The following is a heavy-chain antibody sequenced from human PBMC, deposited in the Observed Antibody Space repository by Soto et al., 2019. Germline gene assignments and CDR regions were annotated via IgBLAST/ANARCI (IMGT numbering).Heavy chain of an antibody. CDR1: GFTFSSYA. CDR3: AKVVSGVVISPATYYYGMDV. Sequence: EVQLLESGGGLVQPGGSLRLSCAASGFTFSSYAMSWVRQAPGKGLEWVSAISGSGGSTYYADSVKGRFTISRDNSKNTLYLQMNSLRAEDTAVYYCAKVVSGVVISPATYYYGMDVWGQGTTVTVSS. CDR2: ISGSGGST. J-gene: IGHJ6*02. D-gene: IGHD3-3*01. V-gene: IGHV3-23*01.